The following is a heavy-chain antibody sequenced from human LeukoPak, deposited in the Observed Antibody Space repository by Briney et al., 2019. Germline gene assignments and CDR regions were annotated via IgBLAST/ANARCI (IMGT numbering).Heavy chain of an antibody. CDR2: IVSSGGNT. J-gene: IGHJ4*02. CDR3: ARDYRLSLFDY. Sequence: GGSLRLSCAVSGLTFSNCAMIWVRQAPGKGLEWVSSIVSSGGNTFYADSVKGRFTISRDNSKNTLYLQMNSLRAEDTAVYFCARDYRLSLFDYWRQGTLVTVSS. D-gene: IGHD3-16*02. CDR1: GLTFSNCA. V-gene: IGHV3-23*01.